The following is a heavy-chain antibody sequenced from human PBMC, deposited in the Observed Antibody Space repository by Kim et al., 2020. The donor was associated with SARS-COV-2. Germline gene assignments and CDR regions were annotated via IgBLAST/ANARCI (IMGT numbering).Heavy chain of an antibody. CDR3: ARTEEGSTMIIVRAFDI. CDR1: GFTLSSYS. J-gene: IGHJ3*02. D-gene: IGHD3-22*01. V-gene: IGHV3-21*01. CDR2: ISSSGTYL. Sequence: GGSLRLSCAASGFTLSSYSMNWVRQAPGKGLEWVSSISSSGTYLYYTDSVKGRFTISRDNTKNSLYLQMNSLRAEDTAVYYCARTEEGSTMIIVRAFDIWGRGTMVSVSS.